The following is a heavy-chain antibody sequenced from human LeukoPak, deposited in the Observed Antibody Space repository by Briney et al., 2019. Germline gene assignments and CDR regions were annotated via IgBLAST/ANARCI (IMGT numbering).Heavy chain of an antibody. D-gene: IGHD2-21*02. CDR1: GFTVSSNF. CDR2: IQSGGST. Sequence: HPGGSLRLSCAASGFTVSSNFMTWVRQAPGKGLEWVSVIQSGGSTYYADSVKGRFTISRDSYKNTLFLQMNSMTAEDTAVYYCARGTATSSQPFDYWGQGTMVTVSS. V-gene: IGHV3-66*01. J-gene: IGHJ4*02. CDR3: ARGTATSSQPFDY.